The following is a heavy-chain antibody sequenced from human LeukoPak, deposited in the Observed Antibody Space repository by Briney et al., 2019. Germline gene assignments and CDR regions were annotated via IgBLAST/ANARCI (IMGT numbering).Heavy chain of an antibody. V-gene: IGHV6-1*01. CDR3: ARAYYDISTGYLDY. CDR1: GDSVSSKSAA. CDR2: TYYRSKWYN. J-gene: IGHJ4*02. D-gene: IGHD3-9*01. Sequence: SQTLSLTCAISGDSVSSKSAAWNWIRQSPSRGLEWLGRTYYRSKWYNDYAVFVKSRISVNPDTTKNQFSLQLSSVTPEDTAVYYCARAYYDISTGYLDYWGQGTLVTVSP.